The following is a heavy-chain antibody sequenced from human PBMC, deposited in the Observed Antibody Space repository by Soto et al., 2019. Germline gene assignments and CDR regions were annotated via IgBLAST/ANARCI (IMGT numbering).Heavy chain of an antibody. CDR2: IIPIFGTA. J-gene: IGHJ6*02. CDR1: GGTFSSYA. Sequence: GASVKVSCKASGGTFSSYAISWVRQAPGQGLEWMGGIIPIFGTANYAQKFQGRVTITADKSTSTAYMELSSLRPEDTAVYYCARGGGYSGSYSYYYGMDVWGQGTTVTVSS. D-gene: IGHD1-26*01. CDR3: ARGGGYSGSYSYYYGMDV. V-gene: IGHV1-69*06.